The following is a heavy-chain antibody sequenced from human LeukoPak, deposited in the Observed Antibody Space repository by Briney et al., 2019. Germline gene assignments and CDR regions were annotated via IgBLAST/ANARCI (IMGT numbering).Heavy chain of an antibody. CDR2: VSGSGYDT. CDR1: GFTFSSYA. V-gene: IGHV3-23*01. D-gene: IGHD2-15*01. CDR3: AKGACSGGSCYPETGYDY. J-gene: IGHJ4*02. Sequence: PGGSLRLSCAASGFTFSSYAMSWVRQAPGKGLEWVSDVSGSGYDTSYADSVKGRFTISRDNPKNTLYLQMNSLRVEDTAVYYCAKGACSGGSCYPETGYDYWGQGTLVTVSS.